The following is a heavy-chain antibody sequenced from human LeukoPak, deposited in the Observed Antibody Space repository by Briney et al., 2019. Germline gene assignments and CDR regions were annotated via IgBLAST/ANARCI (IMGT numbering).Heavy chain of an antibody. J-gene: IGHJ5*02. Sequence: PGGSLRLSCVASAFTFRSYGMHWVRQAPGKGLEWVAVISYDGSGQYYADSLKGRFTISRDNAKNSLYLQMNSLRAEDTAVYYCARGITIFGVIQGFDPWGQGTLVTVSS. CDR3: ARGITIFGVIQGFDP. V-gene: IGHV3-30*03. CDR1: AFTFRSYG. CDR2: ISYDGSGQ. D-gene: IGHD3-3*01.